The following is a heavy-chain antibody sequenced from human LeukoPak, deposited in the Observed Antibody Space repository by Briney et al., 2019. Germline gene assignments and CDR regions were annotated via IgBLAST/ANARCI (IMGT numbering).Heavy chain of an antibody. Sequence: PGGSLRLSCAASGFTFSNYAMSWVRQAPGKGLEWVSGIIISGDSTYYADSVKGRFTISRDNSKNTLYLQMNSLRAEDTAVYYCAKGGLRYSDNWGQGILVTVSS. J-gene: IGHJ4*02. V-gene: IGHV3-23*01. D-gene: IGHD3-9*01. CDR3: AKGGLRYSDN. CDR1: GFTFSNYA. CDR2: IIISGDST.